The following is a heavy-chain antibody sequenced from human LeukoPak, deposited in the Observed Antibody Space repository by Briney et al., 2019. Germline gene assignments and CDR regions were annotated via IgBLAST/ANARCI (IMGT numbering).Heavy chain of an antibody. Sequence: ASVKVSCKASGYTFTIYGISWVRQAPGQGRESMGWINAYNGNTNYAQKLQGRGTMTTDTSTRTAYMELRSLRSDDTAVYYCARFFTIGCSGGSCYEPGADYWGQGTLVTVSS. CDR3: ARFFTIGCSGGSCYEPGADY. CDR2: INAYNGNT. CDR1: GYTFTIYG. D-gene: IGHD2-15*01. J-gene: IGHJ4*02. V-gene: IGHV1-18*01.